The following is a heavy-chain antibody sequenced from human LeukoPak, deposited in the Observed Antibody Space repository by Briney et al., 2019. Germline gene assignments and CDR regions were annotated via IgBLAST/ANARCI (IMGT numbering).Heavy chain of an antibody. Sequence: SETLSLTCAVYGRSFSGYYWSWILQPPGKGLEWIGEINHSGSTNYNPSLKSRVTISVDTSKNQFSLKLSSVTAADTAVYYCARVPSSSWGQGTLVTVSS. CDR3: ARVPSSS. J-gene: IGHJ4*02. CDR1: GRSFSGYY. V-gene: IGHV4-34*01. CDR2: INHSGST. D-gene: IGHD6-13*01.